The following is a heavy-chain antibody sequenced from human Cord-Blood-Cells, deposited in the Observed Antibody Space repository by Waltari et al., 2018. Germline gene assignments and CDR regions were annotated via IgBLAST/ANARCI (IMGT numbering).Heavy chain of an antibody. V-gene: IGHV3-72*01. CDR3: ARDLDY. CDR1: GFTFRDHY. J-gene: IGHJ4*02. Sequence: EVQLVESGGGLVQPGGSLRRSCAASGFTFRDHYMDWVRQAPGKGLEWVGRTRNKANSYTTEYAASVKGRFTISRDDSKNSLYLQMNSLKTEDTAVYYCARDLDYWGQGTLVTVSS. CDR2: TRNKANSYTT.